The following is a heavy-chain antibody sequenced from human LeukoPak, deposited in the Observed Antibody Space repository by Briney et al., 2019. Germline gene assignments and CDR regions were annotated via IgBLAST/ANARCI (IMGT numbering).Heavy chain of an antibody. V-gene: IGHV4-31*03. D-gene: IGHD6-6*01. CDR3: ARGRVKYSSSSNYYFDY. J-gene: IGHJ4*02. CDR1: GGSISSGGYY. Sequence: SETLSLTCTVSGGSISSGGYYWSWIRQHPGKGLEWIGYIYYSGSTYYNPPLKSRVTISVDTSKNQFSLKLSSVTAADTAVYYCARGRVKYSSSSNYYFDYWGQGTLVTVSS. CDR2: IYYSGST.